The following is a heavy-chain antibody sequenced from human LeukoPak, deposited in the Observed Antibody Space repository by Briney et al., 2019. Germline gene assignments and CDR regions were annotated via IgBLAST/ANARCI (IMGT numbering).Heavy chain of an antibody. CDR2: ISNSGGNT. V-gene: IGHV3-23*01. CDR3: ARDLGYDWNYFDY. J-gene: IGHJ4*02. D-gene: IGHD1-20*01. CDR1: GFTFSSYA. Sequence: PGGSLRLSCAASGFTFSSYAMSWVRQAPGKGLEWVSIISNSGGNTYYADSVKGRFTISRDNSKNTLYLEMNSLSAEDTAVYYCARDLGYDWNYFDYWGQGTLVTVSS.